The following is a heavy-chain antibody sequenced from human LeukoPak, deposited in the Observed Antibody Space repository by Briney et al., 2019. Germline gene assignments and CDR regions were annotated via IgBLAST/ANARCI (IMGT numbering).Heavy chain of an antibody. CDR1: GFTVSSNY. CDR2: IYSGGST. Sequence: GGSLRLSCAASGFTVSSNYMSWVRQAPGKGLEWVSVIYSGGSTYYADSVKGRFTISRHNSKDTLYLQMNSLRAEDTAVYYCARLRVVVAAILYYYGMDVWGQGTTVTVSS. J-gene: IGHJ6*02. CDR3: ARLRVVVAAILYYYGMDV. D-gene: IGHD2-15*01. V-gene: IGHV3-53*04.